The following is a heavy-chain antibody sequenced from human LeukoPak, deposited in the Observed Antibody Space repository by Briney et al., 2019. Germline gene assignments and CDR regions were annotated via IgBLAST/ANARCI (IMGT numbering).Heavy chain of an antibody. Sequence: SETLSLTCAVYGGSFSGYYWSWIRQPPGKGLEWIGEINHSGSTNYNPSLKSRVTISVDTSKNQFSLKLSSVTAADTAVYYCARLALGLGGYNPDYWGQGTLVTVSS. CDR1: GGSFSGYY. CDR2: INHSGST. V-gene: IGHV4-34*01. J-gene: IGHJ4*02. CDR3: ARLALGLGGYNPDY. D-gene: IGHD5-24*01.